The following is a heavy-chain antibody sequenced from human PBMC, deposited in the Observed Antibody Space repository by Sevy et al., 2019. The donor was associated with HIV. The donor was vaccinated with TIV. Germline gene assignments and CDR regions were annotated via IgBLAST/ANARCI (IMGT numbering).Heavy chain of an antibody. CDR3: AREGCTKPHDY. D-gene: IGHD2-8*01. Sequence: GGCLRLSCAASGFTFSKYSVSWVRQPPGKGLEWISTLSFGCGEINYADSVKGRFTISRDNSKSSVYLQMNNLRPEDMAVYYRAREGCTKPHDYWGQGTLVTVSS. V-gene: IGHV3-23*01. CDR1: GFTFSKYS. J-gene: IGHJ4*02. CDR2: LSFGCGEI.